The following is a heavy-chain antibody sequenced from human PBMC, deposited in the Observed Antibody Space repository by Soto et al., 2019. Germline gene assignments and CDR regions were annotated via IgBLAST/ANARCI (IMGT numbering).Heavy chain of an antibody. CDR1: GGTFSSYA. D-gene: IGHD3-3*01. V-gene: IGHV1-69*01. Sequence: QVQLVQSGAEVKKPGSSVKVSCKASGGTFSSYAISGVRQAPGQGLEGMGGSIPIFGTANYAQTFQGRVTITADESTSTAYMELSSLRSADTAVYYCARDADYDFWSGYRTYYGMDVWGQGTTVTVSS. CDR3: ARDADYDFWSGYRTYYGMDV. J-gene: IGHJ6*02. CDR2: SIPIFGTA.